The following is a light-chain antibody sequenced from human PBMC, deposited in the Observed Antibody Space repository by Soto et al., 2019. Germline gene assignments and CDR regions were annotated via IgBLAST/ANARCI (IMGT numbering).Light chain of an antibody. J-gene: IGLJ1*01. CDR3: QTWGTGIHV. Sequence: QLVLTQSPSASASLGASVKLTCTLSSGHSSYAIAWHQQQPEKGPRYLMKLNSDGSHSKGDGIPDRFSGSSSGAERYLIISSPQSEDEADSYCQTWGTGIHVFGTGTKLTVL. CDR1: SGHSSYA. V-gene: IGLV4-69*01. CDR2: LNSDGSH.